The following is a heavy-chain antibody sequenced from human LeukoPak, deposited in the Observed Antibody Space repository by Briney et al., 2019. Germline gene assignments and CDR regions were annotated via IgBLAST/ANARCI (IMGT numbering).Heavy chain of an antibody. V-gene: IGHV4-59*03. CDR1: GGSLRNYY. Sequence: SETLSLTCTVSGGSLRNYYWSWIRQPPGKGLEWIGYVYHTGNTKYNPSLESRATISIDTSKNQFSLKLSSVTAADSAVYYCAKSDGSGSYFDYWGQGTLVTVS. CDR3: AKSDGSGSYFDY. D-gene: IGHD3-10*01. J-gene: IGHJ4*02. CDR2: VYHTGNT.